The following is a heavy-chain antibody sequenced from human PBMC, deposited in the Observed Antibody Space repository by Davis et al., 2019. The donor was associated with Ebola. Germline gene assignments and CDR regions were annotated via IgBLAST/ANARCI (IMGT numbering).Heavy chain of an antibody. V-gene: IGHV3-48*01. CDR2: ISSGGHDT. D-gene: IGHD5-24*01. J-gene: IGHJ2*01. Sequence: GESLKISCGASGFTFRRHSMNWDRQAPGKGLEWIACISSGGHDTYYADSVRGRFTISRDNAKNLLYLQLNSLRGEDTALYYCAKDAEDGSGNWFFDFRGRGALVTVAS. CDR3: AKDAEDGSGNWFFDF. CDR1: GFTFRRHS.